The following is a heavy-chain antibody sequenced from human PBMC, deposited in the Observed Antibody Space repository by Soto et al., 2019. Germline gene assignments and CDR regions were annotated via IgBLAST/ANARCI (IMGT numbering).Heavy chain of an antibody. D-gene: IGHD5-12*01. CDR1: GFTFSSYG. V-gene: IGHV3-30*18. CDR2: ISYDGSNK. CDR3: PKASGKVAIITAYDYYYCMYV. Sequence: QVQLVESGGGVVQPGRSLRLSCAASGFTFSSYGMHWVRQAPGKGLEWVAVISYDGSNKYYADSVKGRFTISRDKSKNTLYLKMNRLRAEYTAVYYCPKASGKVAIITAYDYYYCMYVWGQGTTVNVYS. J-gene: IGHJ6*02.